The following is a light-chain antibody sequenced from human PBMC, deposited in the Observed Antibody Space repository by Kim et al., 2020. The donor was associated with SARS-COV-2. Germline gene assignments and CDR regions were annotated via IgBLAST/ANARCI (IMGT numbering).Light chain of an antibody. V-gene: IGLV2-14*02. Sequence: QSALTQPASVSGSPGQSITISCTGTTTDHVSWYQQYPGKAPKLMIYDVYKRPSGVSHRCSGSRSANTASRTISGLQADDGAAYYCSSYTRAHTLLCGGGTKVTVL. CDR3: SSYTRAHTLL. CDR1: TTDH. J-gene: IGLJ2*01. CDR2: DVY.